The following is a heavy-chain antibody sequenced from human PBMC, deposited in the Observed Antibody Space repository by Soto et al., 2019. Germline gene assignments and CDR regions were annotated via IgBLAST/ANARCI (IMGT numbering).Heavy chain of an antibody. CDR2: ISGSGGST. J-gene: IGHJ4*02. Sequence: GESLKISCAASGFTFSSYAMSWVRQAPGKGLEWVSAISGSGGSTYYADSVKGRFTISRDNSKNTLYLQMNSLRAEDTAVYYCAKEYYDYIWGSYRGTYFDYWGQGTLVTVSS. D-gene: IGHD3-16*02. CDR1: GFTFSSYA. V-gene: IGHV3-23*01. CDR3: AKEYYDYIWGSYRGTYFDY.